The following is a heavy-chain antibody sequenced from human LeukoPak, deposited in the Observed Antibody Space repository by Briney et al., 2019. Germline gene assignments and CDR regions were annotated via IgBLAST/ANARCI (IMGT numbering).Heavy chain of an antibody. V-gene: IGHV3-23*01. CDR3: AKAGYSYGPLVYAEYFQH. CDR2: ISGSGGSA. D-gene: IGHD5-18*01. Sequence: GGSLRLSCAASGFTFSSYAMSWVRQAPGKGLEWVSAISGSGGSAYYADSVKGRFTISRDNSKNTLYLQMNSLRAEDTAVYYCAKAGYSYGPLVYAEYFQHWGQGTLVTVSS. CDR1: GFTFSSYA. J-gene: IGHJ1*01.